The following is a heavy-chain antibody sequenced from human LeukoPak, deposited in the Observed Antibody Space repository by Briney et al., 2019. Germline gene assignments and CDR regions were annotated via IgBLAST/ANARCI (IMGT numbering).Heavy chain of an antibody. J-gene: IGHJ5*02. CDR3: ARIPGSSWSLGAWFDP. D-gene: IGHD6-13*01. Sequence: PGGSLRLSCAASGFTFSDYYMSWIRQAPGKGLEWVSYISSSSSYTNYADSVKGRFTISRDNAKNSLYLQMISLRAEDTAVYYCARIPGSSWSLGAWFDPWGQGTLVTVSS. V-gene: IGHV3-11*06. CDR2: ISSSSSYT. CDR1: GFTFSDYY.